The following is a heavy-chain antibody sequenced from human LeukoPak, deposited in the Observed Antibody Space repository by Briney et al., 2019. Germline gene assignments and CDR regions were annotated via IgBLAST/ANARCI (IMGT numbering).Heavy chain of an antibody. Sequence: ASVKVSCKASGGTFSGHAISWVRQAPGQGLEWMGGTIPIFEATNYTQRFQGGITITTDESTTTAYMELTSLRSEDTAVYFCAGGDPFNYYMDVWGKGTSVTVFS. V-gene: IGHV1-69*05. CDR1: GGTFSGHA. CDR3: AGGDPFNYYMDV. D-gene: IGHD4-17*01. CDR2: TIPIFEAT. J-gene: IGHJ6*03.